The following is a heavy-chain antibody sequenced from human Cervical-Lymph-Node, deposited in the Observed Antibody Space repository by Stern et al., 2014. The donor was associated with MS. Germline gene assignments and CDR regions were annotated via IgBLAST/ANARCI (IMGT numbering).Heavy chain of an antibody. Sequence: EVQLVESGGGLVQAGGSLRLSCAASGFTFGTYWMHWVRQAQGKGMVWVSRSNSDESSTPSADSVNGLFSISRDNDKNTLYLQMNSLRAEDTALYYCASRVMVAATYAYDIWGQGTMVTISS. J-gene: IGHJ3*02. D-gene: IGHD2-15*01. CDR3: ASRVMVAATYAYDI. CDR1: GFTFGTYW. CDR2: SNSDESST. V-gene: IGHV3-74*02.